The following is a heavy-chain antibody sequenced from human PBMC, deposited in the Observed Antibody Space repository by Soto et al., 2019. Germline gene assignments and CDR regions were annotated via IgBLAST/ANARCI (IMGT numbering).Heavy chain of an antibody. Sequence: GESLKISCKGSGYSFSDYWIGWVRQMPGKGLEWMAMIYPGDSEIRYSPSFQGQVTISADKSITTAYLQWSSLKASDTAMYYCARQGKYSIWPDWGQGTLVTSPQ. J-gene: IGHJ4*02. V-gene: IGHV5-51*01. CDR1: GYSFSDYW. CDR3: ARQGKYSIWPD. CDR2: IYPGDSEI. D-gene: IGHD6-6*01.